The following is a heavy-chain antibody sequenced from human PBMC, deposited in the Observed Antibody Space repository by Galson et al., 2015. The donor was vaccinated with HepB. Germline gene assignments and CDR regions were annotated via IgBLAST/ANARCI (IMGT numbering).Heavy chain of an antibody. D-gene: IGHD3-22*01. CDR3: ARHEVSGGYYGYYYGLDV. V-gene: IGHV4-59*08. CDR1: GGSISSYY. Sequence: SETLSLTCTVSGGSISSYYWNWIRQPPGKGLEWIGYIYYSGSTNYNPSLKSRVTISVDTAKNQFSLKVRSVTAADTAVYYCARHEVSGGYYGYYYGLDVWGQGTTVTVSS. CDR2: IYYSGST. J-gene: IGHJ6*02.